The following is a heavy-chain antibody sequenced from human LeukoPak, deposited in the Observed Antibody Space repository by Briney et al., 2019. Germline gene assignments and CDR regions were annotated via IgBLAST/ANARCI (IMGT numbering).Heavy chain of an antibody. D-gene: IGHD3-10*01. J-gene: IGHJ5*02. CDR2: ISAYNVNT. V-gene: IGHV1-18*01. CDR1: GYRFTSYG. Sequence: GASVKVSCKASGYRFTSYGISWVRQAPGQGLEWMGWISAYNVNTNDAQKFQGRVTMTTDTSTSTVYMELRSLRSDDTAVYYCARVAYYYGSGDNWFDPWGQGTLVTVSS. CDR3: ARVAYYYGSGDNWFDP.